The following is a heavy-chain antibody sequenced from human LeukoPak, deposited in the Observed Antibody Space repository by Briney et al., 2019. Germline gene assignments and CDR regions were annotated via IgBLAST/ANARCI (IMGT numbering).Heavy chain of an antibody. CDR1: GFTFSSHA. V-gene: IGHV3-23*01. CDR3: AKANWVSNADAVW. D-gene: IGHD1-1*01. Sequence: GGSLTLSCAAVGFTFSSHAMSWDRQSPARGLEWVSSIRGGGDTFYADSVKGRFTLSRDDPRNTVFLQLNNLRVEDTAIYYCAKANWVSNADAVWWGQGTVVTVSS. CDR2: IRGGGDT. J-gene: IGHJ4*02.